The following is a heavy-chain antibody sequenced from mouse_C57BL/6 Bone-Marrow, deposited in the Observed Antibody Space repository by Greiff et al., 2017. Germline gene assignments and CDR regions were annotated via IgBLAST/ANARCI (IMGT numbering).Heavy chain of an antibody. CDR2: INPGSGGT. D-gene: IGHD2-3*01. J-gene: IGHJ4*01. Sequence: VQLQESGAELVRPGTSVKVSCKASGYAFTNYLIEWVKQRPGQGLEWIGVINPGSGGTNYNEKFKGKATLTADKSSSTAYMQLSSLTSEDSAVYFCARAGGWLPYAMDYWGQGTSVTVSS. CDR3: ARAGGWLPYAMDY. V-gene: IGHV1-54*01. CDR1: GYAFTNYL.